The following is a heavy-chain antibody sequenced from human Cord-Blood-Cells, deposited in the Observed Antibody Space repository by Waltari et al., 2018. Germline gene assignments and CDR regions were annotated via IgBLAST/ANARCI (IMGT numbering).Heavy chain of an antibody. CDR2: ISAYNGNT. D-gene: IGHD2-15*01. J-gene: IGHJ4*02. CDR1: GYTFTSYG. CDR3: ARVPRPFYCSGGSCYFDY. V-gene: IGHV1-18*01. Sequence: QVQLVQSGAEVKKPGASVKVSCKASGYTFTSYGISWVRQAPGQGLEWMGWISAYNGNTNDAPKLQGRVTMTTDTSTSTAYMELRSLRSDDTAVYYCARVPRPFYCSGGSCYFDYWGQGTLVTVSS.